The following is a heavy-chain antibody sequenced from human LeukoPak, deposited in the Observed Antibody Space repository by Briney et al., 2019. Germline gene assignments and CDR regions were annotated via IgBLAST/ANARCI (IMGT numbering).Heavy chain of an antibody. V-gene: IGHV1-2*02. Sequence: ASVKVSCKASGYTFTGYYMHWVRQAPGQGLEWMGWINPNGGGTNYAQKFQGRVTMTRDTSISTAYMELSRLRSDDTAVYYCARQWGYCSSTSCYRKNWFDPWGQGTLVTVSS. D-gene: IGHD2-2*01. CDR2: INPNGGGT. CDR1: GYTFTGYY. J-gene: IGHJ5*02. CDR3: ARQWGYCSSTSCYRKNWFDP.